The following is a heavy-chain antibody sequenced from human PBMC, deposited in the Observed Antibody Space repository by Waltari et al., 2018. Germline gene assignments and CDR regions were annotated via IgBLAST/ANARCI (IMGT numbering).Heavy chain of an antibody. D-gene: IGHD6-13*01. Sequence: QLQLQESGPGLVKPSETLSLTCTVSGGSISSSSYYWGWIRQPPGKGLEWIGSIYYSGSTYYTPSLKSRVTISVDTSKNQFSLKLSSVTAADTAVYYCARHIAAAGGGYYYYGMDVWGQGTTVTVSS. CDR2: IYYSGST. CDR1: GGSISSSSYY. J-gene: IGHJ6*02. CDR3: ARHIAAAGGGYYYYGMDV. V-gene: IGHV4-39*01.